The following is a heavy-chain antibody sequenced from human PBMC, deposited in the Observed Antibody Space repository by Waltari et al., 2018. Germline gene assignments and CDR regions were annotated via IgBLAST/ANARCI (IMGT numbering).Heavy chain of an antibody. V-gene: IGHV3-23*01. J-gene: IGHJ4*02. CDR2: INDNGEST. Sequence: EVQLLESGGGLVQPGGSLTLSCAASGFPFKNYAMSWVRQGRGKGLEWVSGINDNGESTYYADFVKGRITISRDNSKNTLYLRMHSLRAEDTALYYCAKDMTRYSSSSDFDHWGQGTLVTVSS. CDR1: GFPFKNYA. CDR3: AKDMTRYSSSSDFDH. D-gene: IGHD6-6*01.